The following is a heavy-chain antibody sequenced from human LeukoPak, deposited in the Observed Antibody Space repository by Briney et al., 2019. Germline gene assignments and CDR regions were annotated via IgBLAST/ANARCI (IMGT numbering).Heavy chain of an antibody. Sequence: GGSLRLSCAASGFTFSSYGMHWVRQAPGKGLEWVAVIWYGGSNKYYADSVKGRFTISRDNSKNTLYLQMNSLRAEDTAVYYCARDPAANYFDYWGQGTLVTVSS. D-gene: IGHD6-13*01. J-gene: IGHJ4*02. CDR3: ARDPAANYFDY. CDR1: GFTFSSYG. V-gene: IGHV3-33*01. CDR2: IWYGGSNK.